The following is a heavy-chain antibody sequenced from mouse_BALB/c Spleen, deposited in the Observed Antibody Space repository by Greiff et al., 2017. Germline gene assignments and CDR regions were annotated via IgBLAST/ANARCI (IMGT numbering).Heavy chain of an antibody. CDR3: ARGDGNTWFAY. D-gene: IGHD2-1*01. V-gene: IGHV1-4*01. CDR2: INPSSGYT. J-gene: IGHJ3*01. CDR1: GYTFTSYT. Sequence: QVQLKQSGAELARPGASVKMSCKASGYTFTSYTMHWVKQRPGQGLEWIGYINPSSGYTNYNQKFKDKATLTADKSSSTAYMQLSSLTSEDSAVYYCARGDGNTWFAYWGQGTLVTVSA.